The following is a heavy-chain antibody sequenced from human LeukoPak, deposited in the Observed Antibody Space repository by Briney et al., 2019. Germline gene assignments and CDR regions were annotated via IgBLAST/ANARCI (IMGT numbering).Heavy chain of an antibody. CDR1: GYSFSSYY. D-gene: IGHD2-15*01. CDR2: INPSGGGT. CDR3: ARGEYCTAGTCPPGLS. J-gene: IGHJ4*02. V-gene: IGHV1-46*01. Sequence: GASVKVSCKASGYSFSSYYMHWVRQAPGQGLEWMGIINPSGGGTSYAEKFQGRVTMTRDTSASTVYMELSSLRSEDTALYYCARGEYCTAGTCPPGLSWGQGTLATVSS.